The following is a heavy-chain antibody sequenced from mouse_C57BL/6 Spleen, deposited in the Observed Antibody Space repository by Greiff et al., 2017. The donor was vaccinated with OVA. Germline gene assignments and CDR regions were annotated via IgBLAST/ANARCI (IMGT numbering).Heavy chain of an antibody. CDR1: GYTFTSYW. CDR3: AREDYAWFAY. D-gene: IGHD2-4*01. CDR2: IDPSDSET. V-gene: IGHV1-52*01. J-gene: IGHJ3*01. Sequence: QVQLQQPGAELVKPGASVKLSCKASGYTFTSYWMHWVKQRPIQGLEWIGNIDPSDSETHYNQKFKDKATLTVDKSSSTAYMQLSSLTSEDSAVYYCAREDYAWFAYWGQGTLVTVSA.